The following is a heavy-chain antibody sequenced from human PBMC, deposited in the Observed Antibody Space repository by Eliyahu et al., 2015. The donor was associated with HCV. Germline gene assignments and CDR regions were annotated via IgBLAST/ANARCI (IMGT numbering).Heavy chain of an antibody. CDR2: IYYSGST. V-gene: IGHV4-39*01. Sequence: QLQLQESGPGLVKPSETLSLTCTVXGGSISSSSYYWGWXRQPPGKGLEWIGSIYYSGSTYYNPSLKSRVTISVDTSKNQFSLKLSSVTAADTAVYYCARRPYNILTGYYPFDYWGQGTLVTVSS. CDR1: GGSISSSSYY. J-gene: IGHJ4*02. D-gene: IGHD3-9*01. CDR3: ARRPYNILTGYYPFDY.